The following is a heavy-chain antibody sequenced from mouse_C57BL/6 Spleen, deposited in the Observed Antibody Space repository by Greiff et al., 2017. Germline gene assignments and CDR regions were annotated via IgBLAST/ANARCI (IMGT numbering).Heavy chain of an antibody. Sequence: QVQLQQSGAELVRPGSSVKLSCKASGYTFTSYWMDWVKQRPGQGLEWIGNIYPSDSETHYNQKFKDKATLTVDKSSSTAYMQLSSLTSEDSAVYYCARSRYYGSSWAMDYWGQGTSVTVSS. V-gene: IGHV1-61*01. CDR1: GYTFTSYW. J-gene: IGHJ4*01. D-gene: IGHD1-1*01. CDR3: ARSRYYGSSWAMDY. CDR2: IYPSDSET.